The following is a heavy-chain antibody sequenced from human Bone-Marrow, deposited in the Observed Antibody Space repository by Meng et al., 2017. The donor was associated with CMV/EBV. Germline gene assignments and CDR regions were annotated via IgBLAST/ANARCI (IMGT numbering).Heavy chain of an antibody. Sequence: SLKISCTASGFTFDYHALHWVRQAAGKGLEWVAGISWNSVSIGYADSVKGRFTISRDDAKSSLYLQMNNLRSEDTALYFCAKLQGSKDYWGQGKVVPVSS. J-gene: IGHJ4*02. V-gene: IGHV3-9*01. CDR3: AKLQGSKDY. CDR2: ISWNSVSI. CDR1: GFTFDYHA.